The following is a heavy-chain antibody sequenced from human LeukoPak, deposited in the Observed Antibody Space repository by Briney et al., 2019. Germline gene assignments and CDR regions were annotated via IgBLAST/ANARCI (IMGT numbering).Heavy chain of an antibody. J-gene: IGHJ3*02. Sequence: PGGFLRLSCAASGFTVSSNYMSWVRQAPGKGLEWVSVIYSGGSTYYAGSVKGRFTISRDKSRNTLYLQMNSLRAEHTAVYYCARVATYTMKVVGAFYIWGQGTMVTVS. CDR3: ARVATYTMKVVGAFYI. V-gene: IGHV3-53*01. CDR1: GFTVSSNY. D-gene: IGHD3-22*01. CDR2: IYSGGST.